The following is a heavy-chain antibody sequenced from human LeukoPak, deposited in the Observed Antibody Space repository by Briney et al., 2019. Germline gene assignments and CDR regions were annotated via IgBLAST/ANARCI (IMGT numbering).Heavy chain of an antibody. CDR1: GGTFISYA. D-gene: IGHD3-22*01. CDR3: ARESRPDSSGYYPTPFDY. J-gene: IGHJ4*02. V-gene: IGHV1-69*13. Sequence: GASVKVSCKASGGTFISYAISWVRQAPGQGLEWMGGIIPIFGTANYAQKFQGRVTITADESTSTAYMELSSLRSEDTAVYYCARESRPDSSGYYPTPFDYWGQGTLVTVSS. CDR2: IIPIFGTA.